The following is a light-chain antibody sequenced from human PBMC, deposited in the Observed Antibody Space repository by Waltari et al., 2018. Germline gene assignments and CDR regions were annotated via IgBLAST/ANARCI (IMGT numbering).Light chain of an antibody. Sequence: DIQMTQSTATLSASVGDRVTITCRASQSISSWLAWYQQKPGKAPKLLISKASTLESGVPSRFGGSGSGTEFTLTISSLQPDDFATYYCQHYSNYPVTFGQGTKLEIK. CDR3: QHYSNYPVT. CDR2: KAS. J-gene: IGKJ2*01. V-gene: IGKV1-5*03. CDR1: QSISSW.